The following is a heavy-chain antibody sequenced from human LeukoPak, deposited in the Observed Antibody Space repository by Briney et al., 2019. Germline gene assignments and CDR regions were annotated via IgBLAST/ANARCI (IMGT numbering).Heavy chain of an antibody. D-gene: IGHD3-10*01. J-gene: IGHJ4*02. CDR1: GYTLTELS. CDR2: FDPEDGET. V-gene: IGHV1-24*01. CDR3: ATEHYYGSGSYGGPFDY. Sequence: ASVKVSCKVSGYTLTELSMHWVRQAPGKGLEWMGGFDPEDGETIYAQKFQGRVTMNEDTSTDTAYMEPSSLRSEDTAVYYCATEHYYGSGSYGGPFDYWGQGTLVTVPS.